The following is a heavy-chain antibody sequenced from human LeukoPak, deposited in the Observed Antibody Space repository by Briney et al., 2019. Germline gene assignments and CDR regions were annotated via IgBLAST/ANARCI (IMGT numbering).Heavy chain of an antibody. Sequence: GGSLRLSCAAPGFTFSSYGMHWVRQAPGKGLEWVAVISYDGSNKYYADSVKGRFTISRDNSKNTLYLQMNSLRAEDTAVYYCAKVANWVLRYWGQGTLVTVSS. CDR3: AKVANWVLRY. V-gene: IGHV3-30*18. J-gene: IGHJ4*02. D-gene: IGHD4/OR15-4a*01. CDR2: ISYDGSNK. CDR1: GFTFSSYG.